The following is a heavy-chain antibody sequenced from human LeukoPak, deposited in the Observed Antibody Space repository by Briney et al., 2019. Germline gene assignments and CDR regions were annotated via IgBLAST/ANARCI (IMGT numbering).Heavy chain of an antibody. CDR1: GGSISGYY. CDR2: IYYSGST. Sequence: SETLSLTCTVSGGSISGYYWSWIRQHPGKGLEWIGYIYYSGSTYYNPSLKSRVTISVDTSKNQFSLKLSSVTAADTAVYYCARGGSYHVPGDYWGQGTLVTVSS. CDR3: ARGGSYHVPGDY. V-gene: IGHV4-31*03. J-gene: IGHJ4*02. D-gene: IGHD1-26*01.